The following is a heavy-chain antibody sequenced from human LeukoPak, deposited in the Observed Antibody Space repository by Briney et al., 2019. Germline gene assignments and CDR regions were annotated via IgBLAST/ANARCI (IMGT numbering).Heavy chain of an antibody. CDR3: ARAHGDDAFDI. D-gene: IGHD4-17*01. Sequence: PSETLSLTCTVSGGSLSSYYWSWIRQPPGKGLELIGYIYYSGSTNYNPSLKSRVTISIDTSKNQFSLKLSSVTAADTAVYYCARAHGDDAFDIWGQGTMVTVSS. J-gene: IGHJ3*02. V-gene: IGHV4-59*01. CDR2: IYYSGST. CDR1: GGSLSSYY.